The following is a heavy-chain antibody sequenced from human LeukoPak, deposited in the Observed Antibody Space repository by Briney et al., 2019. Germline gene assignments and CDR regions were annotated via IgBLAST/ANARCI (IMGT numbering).Heavy chain of an antibody. CDR3: VSFDY. J-gene: IGHJ4*02. CDR2: ISSRSSYI. V-gene: IGHV3-21*04. CDR1: GFTFSTYT. Sequence: GGSLRLSCAASGFTFSTYTMNWVRQAPGKGLEWVSSISSRSSYIYYADSVKGRFTISRDNSKNTLYLQMNSLRAEDTAVYYCVSFDYWGQGTLVTVSS.